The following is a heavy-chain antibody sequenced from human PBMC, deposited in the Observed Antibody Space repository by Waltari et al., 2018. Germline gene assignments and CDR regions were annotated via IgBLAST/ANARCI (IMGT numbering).Heavy chain of an antibody. Sequence: EVQLVESGGGLVKPGGSLRLSCAASGFTFSSYSMNWVRQAPGKGLEWVSSISSSSSYIYYADSVKGRFTISRDNAKNSLYLQMNSLRAEDTAVYYCASSSNMVRGVINPDESSGEFDYWGQGTLVTVSS. V-gene: IGHV3-21*01. J-gene: IGHJ4*02. CDR2: ISSSSSYI. CDR3: ASSSNMVRGVINPDESSGEFDY. CDR1: GFTFSSYS. D-gene: IGHD3-10*01.